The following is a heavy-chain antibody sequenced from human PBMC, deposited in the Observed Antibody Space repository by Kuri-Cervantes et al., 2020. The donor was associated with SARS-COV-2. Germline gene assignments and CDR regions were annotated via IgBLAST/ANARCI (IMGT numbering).Heavy chain of an antibody. CDR1: GGSFSGYY. CDR2: IKQDGSEK. J-gene: IGHJ4*02. Sequence: LSLTCAVYGGSFSGYYWSWVRQAPGKGLEWVANIKQDGSEKYYVDSVKGRFTISRDNAKNSLYLQMNSLRAEDTAVYYCAREGCSSTSCYPDYWGQGTLVTVSS. V-gene: IGHV3-7*01. D-gene: IGHD2-2*01. CDR3: AREGCSSTSCYPDY.